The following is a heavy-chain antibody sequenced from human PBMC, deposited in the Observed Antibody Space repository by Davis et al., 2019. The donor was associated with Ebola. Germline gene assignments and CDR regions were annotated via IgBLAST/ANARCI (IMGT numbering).Heavy chain of an antibody. CDR2: IIPILGIA. CDR1: AGSFSSYT. V-gene: IGHV1-69*02. D-gene: IGHD6-13*01. J-gene: IGHJ3*02. CDR3: ARPIYSSSWFGYAFDI. Sequence: SAQVSCNASAGSFSSYTIRWVRQAPGHGHDWMGWIIPILGIANYAPKLQVRVNMTTDTSTSTAYMGLRSLRSDDTAVYYCARPIYSSSWFGYAFDIWGQGTMVSVSS.